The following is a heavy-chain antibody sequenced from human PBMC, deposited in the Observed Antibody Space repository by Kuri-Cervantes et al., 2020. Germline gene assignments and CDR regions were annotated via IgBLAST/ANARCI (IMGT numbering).Heavy chain of an antibody. J-gene: IGHJ5*02. CDR1: GGSVSSGRYY. V-gene: IGHV4-61*01. D-gene: IGHD3-10*01. CDR3: VRSYFYTPGSWFDH. CDR2: IYYSGST. Sequence: GSLRLSCTVSGGSVSSGRYYWSWIRQPPGKGLEWIGFIYYSGSTNYNPSLKSRVTISVDTSKNQFSLKLSSVTAADTALYYCVRSYFYTPGSWFDHWGQGTLVTVSS.